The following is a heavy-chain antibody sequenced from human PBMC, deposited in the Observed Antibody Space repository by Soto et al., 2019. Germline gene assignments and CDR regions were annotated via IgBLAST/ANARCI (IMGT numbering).Heavy chain of an antibody. CDR1: GLSLSTSGVG. D-gene: IGHD4-17*01. CDR2: IYWDDDK. CDR3: AHTEGPYGDYDYFDY. J-gene: IGHJ4*02. V-gene: IGHV2-5*02. Sequence: SGPTLVNPTQTLTLTCSFSGLSLSTSGVGVGWIRQPPGKALEWLALIYWDDDKRYSPSLKSRLTITKDTSKDQVVHTMTNMDPVDTATYYCAHTEGPYGDYDYFDYWGQGTLVTVSS.